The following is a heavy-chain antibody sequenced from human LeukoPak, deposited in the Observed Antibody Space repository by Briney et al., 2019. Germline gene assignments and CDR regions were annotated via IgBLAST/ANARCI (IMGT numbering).Heavy chain of an antibody. V-gene: IGHV4-61*01. CDR2: IWYSGST. D-gene: IGHD6-13*01. Sequence: PSETLSLTCTLSGGSVSRGSYYCSWIRQPPGKVLEWIGYIWYSGSTNYNPSLKGRVTISADTSKTQCSLNLRSVPAADTAFYYCARVAPAGLKFDPWGQGTLVTVSS. J-gene: IGHJ5*02. CDR1: GGSVSRGSYY. CDR3: ARVAPAGLKFDP.